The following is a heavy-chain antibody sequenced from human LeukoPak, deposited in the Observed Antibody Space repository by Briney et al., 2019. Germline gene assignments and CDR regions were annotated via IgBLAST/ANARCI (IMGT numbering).Heavy chain of an antibody. Sequence: GGSPRLSCAASGFTFSSYAMNWVRQAPGKGLEWVSSISRGSDHIFYADSMKGRFTISRDNAKNSLYLQMNSLGAEDTAVYYCARPYDTRGYFPDYWGQGTLVIVSS. D-gene: IGHD3-22*01. CDR3: ARPYDTRGYFPDY. CDR2: ISRGSDHI. V-gene: IGHV3-21*01. CDR1: GFTFSSYA. J-gene: IGHJ4*02.